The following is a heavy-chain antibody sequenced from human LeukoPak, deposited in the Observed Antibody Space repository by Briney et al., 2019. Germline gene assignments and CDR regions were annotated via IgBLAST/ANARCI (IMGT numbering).Heavy chain of an antibody. CDR1: GFTFDDYA. J-gene: IGHJ3*02. V-gene: IGHV3-9*01. CDR3: AKDRNDAFDI. CDR2: ISWNSGSI. Sequence: GRSLRLSCAASGFTFDDYAMHWVRQAPGKGLEWVSGISWNSGSIGYADSVKGRFTISRDNSKNTVSLQMNSLRVEDTAVYYCAKDRNDAFDIWGQGTMVTVSS.